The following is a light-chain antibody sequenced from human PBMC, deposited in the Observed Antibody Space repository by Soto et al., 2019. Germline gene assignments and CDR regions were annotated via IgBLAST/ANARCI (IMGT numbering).Light chain of an antibody. J-gene: IGLJ3*02. V-gene: IGLV2-14*01. CDR2: EFS. CDR1: SSDIGTYNY. CDR3: SSYTTSSTQV. Sequence: QSALTQPASVSGSPGQSITISCTGTSSDIGTYNYVSWYQQHPGKVPKLMIYEFSNRPSGVSNRFSGSKSGNTASLAISGLQAEDEADYYCSSYTTSSTQVFGGGTKVTVL.